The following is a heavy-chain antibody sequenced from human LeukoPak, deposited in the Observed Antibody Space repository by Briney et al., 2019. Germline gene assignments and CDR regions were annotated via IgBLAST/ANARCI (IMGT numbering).Heavy chain of an antibody. V-gene: IGHV3-11*01. J-gene: IGHJ6*02. CDR1: GFTFSDYY. D-gene: IGHD3-10*01. CDR2: ISSSGSTT. Sequence: GGSLRLSCAASGFTFSDYYMSWIRQAPGKGLEWVSYISSSGSTTYYADSVKGRFTISRDNAKNSLYLQMNSLRAEDTAVYYCAREAVTPYYGMDVWGQGTTVTVSS. CDR3: AREAVTPYYGMDV.